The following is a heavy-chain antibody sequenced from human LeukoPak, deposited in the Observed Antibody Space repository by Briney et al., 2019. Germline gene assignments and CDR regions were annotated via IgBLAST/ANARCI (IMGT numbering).Heavy chain of an antibody. Sequence: PGGSLRLSCAASGFTFSSYSMNWVRQAPGKGLEWVSSISSSSSYIYYADSVKGRFTISRDNAKNSLYLQMNSLRAEDTAVYYCARGSPHCSSTSCYFENWGQGTLVTVSS. V-gene: IGHV3-21*04. CDR3: ARGSPHCSSTSCYFEN. CDR2: ISSSSSYI. D-gene: IGHD2-2*01. CDR1: GFTFSSYS. J-gene: IGHJ4*02.